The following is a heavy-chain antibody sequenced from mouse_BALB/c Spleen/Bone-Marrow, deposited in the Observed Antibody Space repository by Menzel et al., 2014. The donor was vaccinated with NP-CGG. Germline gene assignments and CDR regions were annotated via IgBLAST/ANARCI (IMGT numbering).Heavy chain of an antibody. CDR1: GFNIKDTY. J-gene: IGHJ3*01. CDR3: AMITTGAWFAY. Sequence: EVQLQQSGAELVKPGASVKLSCTASGFNIKDTYIHWVKQRPEQGLEWIGRIDPANGNTKYDPKFQGKATITADTSSKPAYLQLSSLTSEDTAVYCCAMITTGAWFAYWGQGTLVTVSA. D-gene: IGHD2-4*01. V-gene: IGHV14-3*02. CDR2: IDPANGNT.